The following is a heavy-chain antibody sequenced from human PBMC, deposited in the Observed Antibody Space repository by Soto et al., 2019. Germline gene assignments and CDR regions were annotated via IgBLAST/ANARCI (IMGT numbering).Heavy chain of an antibody. CDR1: GGSFSGYY. V-gene: IGHV4-34*01. CDR3: ARSLAVAGTMNY. CDR2: INHSVST. J-gene: IGHJ4*02. Sequence: SETLSLTCAVYGGSFSGYYWSWIRQPPGKGLEWIGEINHSVSTNYNPSLKSRVTLSVDTSKNQFSLKLSFVTAADTAVYYCARSLAVAGTMNYWGQGTLVTVSS. D-gene: IGHD6-19*01.